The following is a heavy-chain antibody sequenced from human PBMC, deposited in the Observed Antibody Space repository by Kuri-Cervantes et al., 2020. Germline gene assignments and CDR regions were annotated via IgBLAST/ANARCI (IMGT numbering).Heavy chain of an antibody. CDR3: ARGGIAAAGPYYYYYMDV. Sequence: ASVKVSCKASGYTFNGNYMHWVRQAPGQGLEWMGWINPNSGGTNYAQKFQGRVTMTRDTSISTTYMELSRLRSDDTAVYYCARGGIAAAGPYYYYYMDVWGKGTTVTVSS. D-gene: IGHD6-13*01. J-gene: IGHJ6*03. CDR2: INPNSGGT. CDR1: GYTFNGNY. V-gene: IGHV1-2*02.